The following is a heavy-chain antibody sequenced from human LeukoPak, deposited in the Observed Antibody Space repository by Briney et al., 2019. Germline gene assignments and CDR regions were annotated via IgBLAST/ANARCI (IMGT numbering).Heavy chain of an antibody. CDR2: IYSSGST. CDR3: ARDPRYYDSSGYYYDWFDP. Sequence: SETLSLTCTVSGGSISSSYYYWGWIRQPPGKGLEWIGSIYSSGSTYYNPSLKSRVTISVDTSKNQFSLKLTSVTAADTAVYYCARDPRYYDSSGYYYDWFDPWGQGTLVTVSS. CDR1: GGSISSSYYY. V-gene: IGHV4-39*02. D-gene: IGHD3-22*01. J-gene: IGHJ5*02.